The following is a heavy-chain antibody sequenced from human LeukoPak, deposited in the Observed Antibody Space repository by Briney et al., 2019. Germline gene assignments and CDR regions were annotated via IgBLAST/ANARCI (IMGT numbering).Heavy chain of an antibody. CDR3: AKPVISSSQVTPFDY. J-gene: IGHJ4*02. V-gene: IGHV3-30*02. CDR1: GFTFSSYG. D-gene: IGHD6-13*01. Sequence: GGSLRLSCAASGFTFSSYGVHWVRQAPGKGLEWVAFIRYDGSNKYYADSVKGRFTISRDNSKNTLYLQMNSLRAEDTAVYYCAKPVISSSQVTPFDYWGQGTLVTVSS. CDR2: IRYDGSNK.